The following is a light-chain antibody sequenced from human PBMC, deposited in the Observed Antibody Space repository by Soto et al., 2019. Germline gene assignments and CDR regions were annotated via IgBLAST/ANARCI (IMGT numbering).Light chain of an antibody. V-gene: IGLV1-40*01. J-gene: IGLJ2*01. CDR1: SSNIGAGYD. CDR2: GNS. CDR3: QSYDNRLSGCVV. Sequence: QSVLTQPPSVSGAPGQRVTISCTGTSSNIGAGYDVHWYQQLPGTAPKLLIYGNSNRPSGVPDRFSGSKSGTSASLAITGLQAEDEANYYCQSYDNRLSGCVVFGGGTKLTVL.